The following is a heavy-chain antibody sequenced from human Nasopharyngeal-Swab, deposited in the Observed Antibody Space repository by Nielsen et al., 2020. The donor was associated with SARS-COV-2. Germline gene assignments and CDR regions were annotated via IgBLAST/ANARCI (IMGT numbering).Heavy chain of an antibody. CDR3: ARQGVFVPAYFHQYYMDV. D-gene: IGHD3-16*02. V-gene: IGHV3-7*03. CDR2: IKQDGSEK. Sequence: GGSLRLSCAAFGFSFSTYWMTWVRQAPGKGLEWVANIKQDGSEKYYVDSVKGRFTVSRDNPKNLLYLQVNSLRAEDTAVCYCARQGVFVPAYFHQYYMDVWGKGTTVTVSS. J-gene: IGHJ6*03. CDR1: GFSFSTYW.